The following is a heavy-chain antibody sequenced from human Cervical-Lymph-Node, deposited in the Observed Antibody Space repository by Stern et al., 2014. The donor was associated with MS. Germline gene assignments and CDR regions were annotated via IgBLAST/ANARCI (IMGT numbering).Heavy chain of an antibody. CDR3: ARLTYGDYMFDY. V-gene: IGHV2-26*01. J-gene: IGHJ4*02. CDR1: GFSLSHSRMG. Sequence: QVTLKESGPVLVKPTETLTLTCTVSGFSLSHSRMGVSWIRQPPGKALEXLAHIFSNDEKSYSASLRSRLTISKDSSKSQVVLTMTNMDPLDTATYYCARLTYGDYMFDYWGQGTLVTVSS. D-gene: IGHD4-17*01. CDR2: IFSNDEK.